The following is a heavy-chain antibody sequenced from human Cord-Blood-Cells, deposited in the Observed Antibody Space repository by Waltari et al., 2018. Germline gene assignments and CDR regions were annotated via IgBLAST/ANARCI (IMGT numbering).Heavy chain of an antibody. V-gene: IGHV4-34*01. CDR3: ARSYPDNYDILTGYYFDY. Sequence: QVQLQQWGAGLLKPSATLSLTCAVYGGSFSGYYWSWIRQPPGKGLEWIGEINHSGSTNYNPSLKSRVTISVDTSKNQFSLKLSSVTAADTAVYYCARSYPDNYDILTGYYFDYWGQGTLVTVSS. D-gene: IGHD3-9*01. CDR2: INHSGST. CDR1: GGSFSGYY. J-gene: IGHJ4*02.